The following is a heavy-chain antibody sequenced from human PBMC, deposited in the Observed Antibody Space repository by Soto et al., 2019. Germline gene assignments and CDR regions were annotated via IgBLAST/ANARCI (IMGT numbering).Heavy chain of an antibody. CDR2: IYPDESDT. D-gene: IGHD3-9*01. CDR3: ATASDWAFDY. CDR1: GYSFINYW. V-gene: IGHV5-51*01. Sequence: GESLKISCKASGYSFINYWIGWVRQMPGKGLEWMGIIYPDESDTRYSPSFQGQVTMSADESISTAYLQWSSLRASDTAMYYCATASDWAFDYWGQGTLVTVSS. J-gene: IGHJ4*02.